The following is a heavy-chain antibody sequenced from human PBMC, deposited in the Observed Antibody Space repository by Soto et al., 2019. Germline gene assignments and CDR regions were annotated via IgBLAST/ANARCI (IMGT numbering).Heavy chain of an antibody. Sequence: QVQLVQSGAEVKKPGSSVKVSCKASGGTFSSYTISWVRQAPGQGLEWMGRIIPILGIANYAQKFQGRVTITADKSTSTAYMELSSLRSEDTAVYYCARFNGSSSWYDYYYGMDVWGQVTTVTVSS. CDR1: GGTFSSYT. CDR3: ARFNGSSSWYDYYYGMDV. J-gene: IGHJ6*02. V-gene: IGHV1-69*02. CDR2: IIPILGIA. D-gene: IGHD6-13*01.